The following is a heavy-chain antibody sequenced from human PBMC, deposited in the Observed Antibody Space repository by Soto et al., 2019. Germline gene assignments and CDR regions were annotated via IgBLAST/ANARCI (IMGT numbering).Heavy chain of an antibody. J-gene: IGHJ6*02. Sequence: QVQLQQWGAGLLKTSETLSLTCAVYGGSFSGYYWSWIRQPPGKGLEWIGEINHSGSTNYNPSLKSRVTISVDTSKNQFSLKLSSVTAADTAVYYCARVPYSSSWYFAPDYYYYGMDVWGQGTTVTVSS. CDR3: ARVPYSSSWYFAPDYYYYGMDV. CDR1: GGSFSGYY. V-gene: IGHV4-34*01. D-gene: IGHD6-13*01. CDR2: INHSGST.